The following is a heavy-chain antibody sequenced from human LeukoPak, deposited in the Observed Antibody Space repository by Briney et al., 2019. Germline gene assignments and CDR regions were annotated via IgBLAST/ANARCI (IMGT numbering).Heavy chain of an antibody. J-gene: IGHJ5*02. CDR1: GFTFRNYW. Sequence: GGPLRLSCVASGFTFRNYWMHWVRQPPGKGLVLVSRIYGDGRTTNYPDSVKGRFTISRDNAKNTVYLEMNSLIGEGTVTYYSIRPFRSADLWGHGPLVTVTS. V-gene: IGHV3-74*01. CDR3: IRPFRSADL. CDR2: IYGDGRTT. D-gene: IGHD2-21*01.